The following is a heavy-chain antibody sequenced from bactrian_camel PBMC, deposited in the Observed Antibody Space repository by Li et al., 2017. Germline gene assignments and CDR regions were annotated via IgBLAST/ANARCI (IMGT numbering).Heavy chain of an antibody. CDR3: AAARTLTGLPGPLTPSQYGS. J-gene: IGHJ4*01. V-gene: IGHV3S9*01. CDR1: GDTIGRYC. D-gene: IGHD5*01. Sequence: HVQLVESGGGSVQAGGSLRLSCVASGDTIGRYCMGWFRQIPDKEREGVAGIESDGSTSYADSVKGRFTVSQDSAKNTVYLQMNSLKPEDTAMYYCAAARTLTGLPGPLTPSQYGSWGQGTQVTVS. CDR2: IESDGST.